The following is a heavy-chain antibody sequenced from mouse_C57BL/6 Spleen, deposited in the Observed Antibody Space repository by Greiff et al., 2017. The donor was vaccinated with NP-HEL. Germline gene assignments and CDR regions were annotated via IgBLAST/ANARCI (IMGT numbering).Heavy chain of an antibody. V-gene: IGHV1-82*01. CDR2: IYPGDGDT. Sequence: VQLQQSGPELVKPGASVKISCKASGYAFSSSWMNWVKQRPGKGLEWIGRIYPGDGDTNYNGKFKGKATLTAAKSSSTAYMQLSSLTSEDSAVYFCARGGTTVVAPYFDYWGQGTTLTVSS. J-gene: IGHJ2*01. CDR3: ARGGTTVVAPYFDY. CDR1: GYAFSSSW. D-gene: IGHD1-1*01.